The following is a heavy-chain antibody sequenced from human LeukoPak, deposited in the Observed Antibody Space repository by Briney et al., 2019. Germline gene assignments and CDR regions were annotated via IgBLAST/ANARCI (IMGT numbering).Heavy chain of an antibody. J-gene: IGHJ5*02. CDR1: DGSFSGYY. CDR3: ARGQRAAGTLP. D-gene: IGHD6-13*01. Sequence: PSETLSLTCAVYDGSFSGYYWSWIRQPPGKGLEWIGEINHSGSTNYNPSLKSRVTISVDTSKNQFSLKLSSVTAADTAVYYCARGQRAAGTLPWGQGTLVTVSS. V-gene: IGHV4-34*01. CDR2: INHSGST.